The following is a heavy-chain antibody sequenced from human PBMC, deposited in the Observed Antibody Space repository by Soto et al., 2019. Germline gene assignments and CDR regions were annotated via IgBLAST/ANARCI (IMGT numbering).Heavy chain of an antibody. D-gene: IGHD6-6*01. V-gene: IGHV3-30*18. J-gene: IGHJ6*02. Sequence: QVQLVESGGGVVQPGRSLRLSCAASGFTFSSYGMHWVRQAPGKGLEWVAVISYDGSNKYYADSVKGRFTISRDNSKTTWYLQINSLRADDTAVDYCAKGRAARPPHYYYYGMEVWCRGATVTVFS. CDR2: ISYDGSNK. CDR3: AKGRAARPPHYYYYGMEV. CDR1: GFTFSSYG.